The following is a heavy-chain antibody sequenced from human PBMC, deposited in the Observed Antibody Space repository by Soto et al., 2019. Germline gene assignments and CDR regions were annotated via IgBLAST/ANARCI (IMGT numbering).Heavy chain of an antibody. V-gene: IGHV4-31*03. Sequence: SETLSLTCTVSGGSISSGGYYWSWIRRHPGKGLEWIGYIYYSGSTYYNPSLKSRVTISVDTSKNQFSLKLSSVTAADTAVYYCARSADTAMANFDYWGQGTLVTVSS. J-gene: IGHJ4*02. CDR2: IYYSGST. CDR3: ARSADTAMANFDY. D-gene: IGHD5-18*01. CDR1: GGSISSGGYY.